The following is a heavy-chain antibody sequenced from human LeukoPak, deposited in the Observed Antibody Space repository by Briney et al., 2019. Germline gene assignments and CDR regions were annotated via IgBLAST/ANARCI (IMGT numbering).Heavy chain of an antibody. J-gene: IGHJ6*02. V-gene: IGHV3-74*01. CDR2: INSDGSTT. Sequence: GGSLRLSCAASGFTFSSYWMHWVRQAPGKGPVWVSRINSDGSTTSYADSVKGRFTISRDNAKNSLYLQMNSLRAEDTALYYCAKDISDFWSGHPNYYYYYGMDVWGQGTTVTVSS. D-gene: IGHD3-3*01. CDR1: GFTFSSYW. CDR3: AKDISDFWSGHPNYYYYYGMDV.